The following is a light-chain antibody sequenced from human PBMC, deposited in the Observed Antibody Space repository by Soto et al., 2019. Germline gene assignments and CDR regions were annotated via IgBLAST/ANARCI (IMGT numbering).Light chain of an antibody. CDR3: QQYGSSPIT. V-gene: IGKV3D-20*01. CDR1: QSVSNNY. Sequence: DIVLTQSPVTLSLSPGERATLSCRASQSVSNNYLAWYQQKPGLAPRLLIYDASSRATGIPDRFSGSGSGTDFTLTISRLEPEDFAVYYCQQYGSSPITFGQGTRL. J-gene: IGKJ5*01. CDR2: DAS.